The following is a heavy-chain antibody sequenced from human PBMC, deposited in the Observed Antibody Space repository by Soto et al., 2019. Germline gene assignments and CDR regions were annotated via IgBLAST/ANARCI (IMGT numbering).Heavy chain of an antibody. J-gene: IGHJ5*02. CDR2: ISGSGGST. CDR3: ATVSTWYNWFDP. D-gene: IGHD3-16*02. Sequence: GGSLRLSCAASGFTFSSYAMSWVRQAPGKGLEWVSAISGSGGSTYYADSVKGRLTISRDNSKNTAYMELSSLRSEDTAVYYCATVSTWYNWFDPWGQGTLVTVSS. V-gene: IGHV3-23*01. CDR1: GFTFSSYA.